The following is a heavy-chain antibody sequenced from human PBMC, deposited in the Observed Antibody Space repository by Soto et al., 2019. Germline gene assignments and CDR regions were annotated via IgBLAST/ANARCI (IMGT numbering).Heavy chain of an antibody. Sequence: SVKVSCKASGGTFSSYAISWVRQAPGQGLEWMGGIIPIFGTANYAQKFQGRVTITADESTSTAYVELSSLRSEDTAVYYCARDRSSGWYSEFDYWGQGTLVTVSS. V-gene: IGHV1-69*13. D-gene: IGHD6-19*01. CDR1: GGTFSSYA. CDR2: IIPIFGTA. J-gene: IGHJ4*02. CDR3: ARDRSSGWYSEFDY.